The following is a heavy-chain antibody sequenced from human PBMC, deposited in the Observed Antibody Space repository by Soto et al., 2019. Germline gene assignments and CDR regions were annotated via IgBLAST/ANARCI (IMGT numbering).Heavy chain of an antibody. V-gene: IGHV4-59*01. CDR3: SRAEGRIRHYYYMDV. CDR1: GCSISSYY. D-gene: IGHD5-18*01. CDR2: IYYSGST. Sequence: SETLSLTCTVSGCSISSYYWSWVRQPPGKGLEWIGYIYYSGSTNYNPSFKSRVTISVDTSKNQFSLKLSSVTAADTAVYYCSRAEGRIRHYYYMDVRGKGTKVSVSS. J-gene: IGHJ6*03.